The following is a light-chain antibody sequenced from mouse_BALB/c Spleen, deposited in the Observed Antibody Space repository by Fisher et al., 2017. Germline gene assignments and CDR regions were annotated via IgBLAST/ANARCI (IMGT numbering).Light chain of an antibody. J-gene: IGKJ1*01. CDR2: STS. Sequence: DIVMTQSTAIMSASPGEKVTMTCRASSSVSSSYMHWYQQKSGTSPKLLIYSTSNLASGVPARFSGSGSGTSYSLTISSMEAEDAATYYCHQRSSYPWTFGGGTKLEIK. CDR3: HQRSSYPWT. CDR1: SSVSSSY. V-gene: IGKV4-57-1*01.